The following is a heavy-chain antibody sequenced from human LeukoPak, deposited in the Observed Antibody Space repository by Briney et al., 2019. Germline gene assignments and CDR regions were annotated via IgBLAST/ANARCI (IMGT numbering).Heavy chain of an antibody. J-gene: IGHJ4*02. CDR1: GFTFSSYG. CDR3: HFSVAGTFLDY. D-gene: IGHD6-19*01. V-gene: IGHV3-23*01. CDR2: ISGSGGST. Sequence: PGRSLRLSCAASGFTFSSYGMHWVRQAPGKGLEWVSAISGSGGSTYYADSVKGRFTISRDNSKNTLYLQMNSLRAEDTAVYYRHFSVAGTFLDYWGQGTLVTVSS.